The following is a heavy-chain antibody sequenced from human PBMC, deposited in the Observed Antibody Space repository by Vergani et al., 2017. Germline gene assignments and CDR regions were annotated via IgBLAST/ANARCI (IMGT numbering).Heavy chain of an antibody. CDR2: TWYEGNNN. V-gene: IGHV3-33*01. CDR3: ARETRDTPSSLDY. J-gene: IGHJ4*02. CDR1: SFKLGDYG. Sequence: QVQLLESAGGVFQPGRSLRLSCTPSSFKLGDYGMHWVRQAPGRGLDWVSMTWYEGNNNYYADSVKGRFTISKDISKNTLYLQMNSLRGDDTAVYYCARETRDTPSSLDYWGQGTLVTVSS. D-gene: IGHD5-24*01.